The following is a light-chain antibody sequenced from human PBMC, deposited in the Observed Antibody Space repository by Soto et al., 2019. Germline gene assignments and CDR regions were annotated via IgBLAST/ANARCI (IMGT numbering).Light chain of an antibody. J-gene: IGKJ3*01. Sequence: EIVMTQSPATLSVSPGERATLSCRASQSVSSNLAWYQQKPGQAPRLLIYGASTRATGIPARFSGSGSGTEFNLTISSLQSEDFAVYYCQQYNNWPFTFGHGTKVDIK. CDR2: GAS. CDR1: QSVSSN. V-gene: IGKV3-15*01. CDR3: QQYNNWPFT.